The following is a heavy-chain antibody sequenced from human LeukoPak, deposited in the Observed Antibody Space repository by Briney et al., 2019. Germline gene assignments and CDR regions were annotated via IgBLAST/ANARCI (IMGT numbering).Heavy chain of an antibody. J-gene: IGHJ3*02. CDR1: GYTFTSYD. Sequence: ASAKVSCKASGYTFTSYDINWVRQATGQGLEWMGWMNPNSGNTGYAQKFQGRVTMTRNTSISTAYMELSSLRSEDTAVYYCAREGYGDDAFDIWGQGTMVAVSS. CDR2: MNPNSGNT. V-gene: IGHV1-8*01. CDR3: AREGYGDDAFDI. D-gene: IGHD4-17*01.